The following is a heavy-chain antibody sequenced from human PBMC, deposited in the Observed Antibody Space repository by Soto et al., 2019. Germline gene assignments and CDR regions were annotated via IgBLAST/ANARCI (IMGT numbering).Heavy chain of an antibody. Sequence: GESLKISCAASGFTFSSYGMHWVRQAPGKGLEWVAVISYDGSNKYYADSVKGRFTISRDNSKNTLYLQMNSLRAEDTAVYYCAKSGSGSYYDYWGQGTLVTVSS. CDR2: ISYDGSNK. D-gene: IGHD1-26*01. CDR3: AKSGSGSYYDY. V-gene: IGHV3-30*18. CDR1: GFTFSSYG. J-gene: IGHJ4*02.